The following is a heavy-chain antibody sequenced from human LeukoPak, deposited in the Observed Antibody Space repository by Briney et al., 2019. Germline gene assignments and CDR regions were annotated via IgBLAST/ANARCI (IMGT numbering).Heavy chain of an antibody. V-gene: IGHV3-30*04. CDR2: ISYDGSNK. CDR3: AKDLGYDYVWGEGNLYDS. CDR1: GFTFSSYA. Sequence: GGSLRLSCAASGFTFSSYAMHWVRQAPGKGLEWVAVISYDGSNKYYADSVKGRFTISRDNSKNTLYLQMDSLRVEDTALYYCAKDLGYDYVWGEGNLYDSWGQGTLVTVSS. J-gene: IGHJ4*02. D-gene: IGHD3-16*01.